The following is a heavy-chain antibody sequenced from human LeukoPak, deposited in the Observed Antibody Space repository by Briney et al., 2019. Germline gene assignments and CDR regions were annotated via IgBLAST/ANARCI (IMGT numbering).Heavy chain of an antibody. Sequence: GGSLRLSCTASEFTFSRYWMSWVRQAPGKGLEWVANIKEDGSEKYYVDSVKGRFTISRDNAKNSLCLQMNSLRAEDTAVYYCAGRIFDIWGQGTMVTVSS. CDR2: IKEDGSEK. V-gene: IGHV3-7*01. D-gene: IGHD1-26*01. CDR1: EFTFSRYW. J-gene: IGHJ3*02. CDR3: AGRIFDI.